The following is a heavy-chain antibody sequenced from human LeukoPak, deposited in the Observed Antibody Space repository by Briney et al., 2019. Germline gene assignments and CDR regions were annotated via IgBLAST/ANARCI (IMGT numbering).Heavy chain of an antibody. CDR1: GGSISNYY. CDR2: IHSSGST. V-gene: IGHV4-4*07. CDR3: ARGIATITQDSFDV. J-gene: IGHJ3*01. D-gene: IGHD1-26*01. Sequence: SETLSLTCTVSGGSISNYYWSWIRQSAGKGLEWIGRIHSSGSTNFNPSLRSRVTMSADPSKHQFSLWLTSVTAADTALYYCARGIATITQDSFDVWGLGTMVTVSS.